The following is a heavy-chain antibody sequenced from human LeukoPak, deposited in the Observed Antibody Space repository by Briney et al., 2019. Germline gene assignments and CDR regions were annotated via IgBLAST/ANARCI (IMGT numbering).Heavy chain of an antibody. Sequence: SETLSLTCTVSGGSISSSSYYWGWIRQPPGKGLEWIGSIHYSGSTYYNPSLKSRVTISVDTSKNQFSLKLSSVTAADTAVYYCARIIAAAGTWDFQHWGQGTLVTVSS. CDR3: ARIIAAAGTWDFQH. D-gene: IGHD6-13*01. J-gene: IGHJ1*01. CDR2: IHYSGST. V-gene: IGHV4-39*07. CDR1: GGSISSSSYY.